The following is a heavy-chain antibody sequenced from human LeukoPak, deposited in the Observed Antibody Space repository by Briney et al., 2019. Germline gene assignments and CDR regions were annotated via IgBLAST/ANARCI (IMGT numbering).Heavy chain of an antibody. CDR2: IIPIFGTA. CDR3: ARGNNYSKDY. Sequence: GSSVKVSCKASGGTFSSYAISWVRQAPGQGLEWMGGIIPIFGTANYAQKFQGRVTITTDESTSTAYMELSSLRSDDTAVYYCARGNNYSKDYWGQGTLVTVSS. J-gene: IGHJ4*02. D-gene: IGHD4-11*01. V-gene: IGHV1-69*05. CDR1: GGTFSSYA.